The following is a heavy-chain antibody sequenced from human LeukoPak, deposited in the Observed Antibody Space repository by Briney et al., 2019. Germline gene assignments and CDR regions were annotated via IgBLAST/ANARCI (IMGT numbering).Heavy chain of an antibody. CDR1: GFHFGNFG. J-gene: IGHJ3*02. V-gene: IGHV3-30*02. D-gene: IGHD2/OR15-2a*01. CDR3: ARLGPFAHNTFDM. CDR2: IRYDGTTT. Sequence: GGSLRLSCAGSGFHFGNFGMHWVRQAPGKGLEWVTFIRYDGTTTYYADSVKGRFAISRDNAKNSLYLQMNSLRAEDTAVYYCARLGPFAHNTFDMWGQGTMVTVSS.